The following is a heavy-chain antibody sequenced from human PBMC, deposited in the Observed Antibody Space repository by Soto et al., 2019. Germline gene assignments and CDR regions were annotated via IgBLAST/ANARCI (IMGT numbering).Heavy chain of an antibody. CDR3: ARDKDPGRFGEIAHY. J-gene: IGHJ4*02. CDR2: IKQDGSEQ. Sequence: EVQLVESGGGLVQPGGSLRLSCAASGFTFSDYWMSWVRQAPWKGLEWVANIKQDGSEQYYVDSVKGRFTISRDNAKSPLYLQMTSLRGEDTAVYYCARDKDPGRFGEIAHYWGQGTLVTVSS. D-gene: IGHD3-10*01. CDR1: GFTFSDYW. V-gene: IGHV3-7*01.